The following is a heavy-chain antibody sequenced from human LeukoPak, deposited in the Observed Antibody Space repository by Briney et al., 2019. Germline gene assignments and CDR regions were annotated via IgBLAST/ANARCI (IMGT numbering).Heavy chain of an antibody. CDR3: ARDQYDTWSRRGNFDS. CDR2: IKLDGSEK. V-gene: IGHV3-7*03. J-gene: IGHJ4*02. Sequence: PGGSLRLSCVASGFTFGKYWMSWVRQAPGKGRDWVANIKLDGSEKNYVDSVKGRFTISRDNTKNSLYLQMNSLRAEDTAVFYCARDQYDTWSRRGNFDSWGQGTLVIVSS. CDR1: GFTFGKYW. D-gene: IGHD3-3*01.